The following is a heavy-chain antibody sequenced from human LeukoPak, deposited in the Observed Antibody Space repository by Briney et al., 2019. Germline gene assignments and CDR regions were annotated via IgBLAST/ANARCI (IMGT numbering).Heavy chain of an antibody. Sequence: SETLSLTCTVSGGSISSSSYYWGWIRQPPGKGLEWIGSIYYSGSTYYNPSLKSRVTISVDTSKNQSSLKLSSVTAADTAVYYCASPGYCSSTSCFPLFASWGQGTLVTVSS. CDR1: GGSISSSSYY. CDR2: IYYSGST. D-gene: IGHD2-2*01. J-gene: IGHJ4*02. V-gene: IGHV4-39*01. CDR3: ASPGYCSSTSCFPLFAS.